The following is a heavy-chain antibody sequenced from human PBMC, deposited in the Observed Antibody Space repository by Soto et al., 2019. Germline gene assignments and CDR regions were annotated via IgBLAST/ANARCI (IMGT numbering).Heavy chain of an antibody. CDR3: ASPRYSSGPGDAFDI. CDR2: IWYDGSNK. V-gene: IGHV3-33*01. D-gene: IGHD6-19*01. CDR1: GFTFSSYG. Sequence: HPGGSLRLSCAASGFTFSSYGMHWVRQAPGKGLEWVAVIWYDGSNKYYADSVKGRFTISRDNSKNTLYLQMNSLRAEDTAVYYCASPRYSSGPGDAFDIWGQGTMVTVSS. J-gene: IGHJ3*02.